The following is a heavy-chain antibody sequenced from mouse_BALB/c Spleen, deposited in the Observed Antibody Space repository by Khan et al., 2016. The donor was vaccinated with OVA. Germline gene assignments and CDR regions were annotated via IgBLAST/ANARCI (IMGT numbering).Heavy chain of an antibody. CDR2: INPSNGDT. Sequence: VQLQESGAELVKPGASVKLSCKASGYTFSSYYMYWVKQRPGQGLEWIGGINPSNGDTHFNEKFKTKATLTVDKSSSTAYMQLSSLTSEDSAVYFGTRSGYANPFAYWGQGTLVTVSA. CDR1: GYTFSSYY. CDR3: TRSGYANPFAY. V-gene: IGHV1S81*02. J-gene: IGHJ3*01. D-gene: IGHD2-10*02.